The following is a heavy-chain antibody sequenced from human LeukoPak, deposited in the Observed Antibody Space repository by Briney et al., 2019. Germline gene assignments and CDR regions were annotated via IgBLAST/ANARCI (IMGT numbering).Heavy chain of an antibody. CDR1: GFTFSDYA. J-gene: IGHJ3*01. V-gene: IGHV3-30*02. CDR2: IRYDGSDR. Sequence: GGSLRLSCSACGFTFSDYAVHWVRQAPGKGLEWLAFIRYDGSDRYYTDSVKGRFTISRDNAKKTLYLEMDSLRTEDTAFYFCSLSGVVMPAATYDVWGQGTLVTVSS. CDR3: SLSGVVMPAATYDV. D-gene: IGHD2-2*01.